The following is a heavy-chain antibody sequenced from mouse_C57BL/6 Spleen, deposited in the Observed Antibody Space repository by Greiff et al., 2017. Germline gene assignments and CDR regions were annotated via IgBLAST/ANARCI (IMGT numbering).Heavy chain of an antibody. J-gene: IGHJ1*03. CDR1: GFAFSSYW. Sequence: VTLQESGAELVKPGASVKISCKASGFAFSSYWMNWVKQRPGKGLEWIGQIYPGDGDTNYHGKFTGKATLTADKSSSTVYMQLSSLTSEDSAVXFCARFTTVVARYFDVWGTGTTVTVSS. CDR2: IYPGDGDT. CDR3: ARFTTVVARYFDV. D-gene: IGHD1-1*01. V-gene: IGHV1-80*01.